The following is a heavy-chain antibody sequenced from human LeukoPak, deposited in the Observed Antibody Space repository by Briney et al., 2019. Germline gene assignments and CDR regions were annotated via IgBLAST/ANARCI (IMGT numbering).Heavy chain of an antibody. CDR2: ISPGDSHV. V-gene: IGHV5-51*01. J-gene: IGHJ4*02. CDR1: GNTFTNYW. Sequence: GESLKISCKGSGNTFTNYWIGWVRQMPGKGLEWMGIISPGDSHVTYSPSFQGQVTISADKSISTAYLQWSSLKASDTAMYYCARHANSGSYNNAFSHWGQGTLVTVSS. D-gene: IGHD3-10*01. CDR3: ARHANSGSYNNAFSH.